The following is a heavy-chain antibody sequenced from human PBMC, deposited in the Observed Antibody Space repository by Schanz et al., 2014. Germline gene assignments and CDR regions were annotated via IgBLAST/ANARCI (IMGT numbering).Heavy chain of an antibody. CDR3: AKSYDTSGYSGFDY. Sequence: EVQLLESGGGLVQPGGSLRLSCAASGITFSDYAMSWVRQAPGKGLEWVSTIASGGSHTFYADSVTGRFTISGDNSKNTLYLQMNSLRTEDTAVYFCAKSYDTSGYSGFDYWGQGTLVTVSS. D-gene: IGHD3-22*01. J-gene: IGHJ4*02. V-gene: IGHV3-23*01. CDR1: GITFSDYA. CDR2: IASGGSHT.